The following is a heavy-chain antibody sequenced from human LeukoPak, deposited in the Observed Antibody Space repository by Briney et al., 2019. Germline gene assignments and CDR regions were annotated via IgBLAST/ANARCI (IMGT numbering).Heavy chain of an antibody. CDR1: GFTFRNYD. CDR2: LYSGGDT. CDR3: ARGWPPPAAGFDY. D-gene: IGHD6-13*01. Sequence: GGSLRLSCAASGFTFRNYDIHWIRQAPGKGLEWVSILYSGGDTYYAASVKGRFTISRDNSKNTLYLQMNTLRAEDTAVYYCARGWPPPAAGFDYWGQGTLVTVSS. J-gene: IGHJ4*02. V-gene: IGHV3-53*01.